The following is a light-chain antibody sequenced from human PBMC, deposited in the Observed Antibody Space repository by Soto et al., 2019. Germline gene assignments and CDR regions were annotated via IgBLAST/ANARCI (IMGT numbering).Light chain of an antibody. V-gene: IGKV3-20*01. CDR1: QSVSSR. CDR3: QHYGDSRT. J-gene: IGKJ1*01. Sequence: EIVLTQSPGTLSLSPGERATLSCRASQSVSSRLAWYQQKPGQAPRLLIYDTSSRATGISDRFSGSGSGTDFTLTISRLEPEDFAVYYCQHYGDSRTFGQGTKVEIK. CDR2: DTS.